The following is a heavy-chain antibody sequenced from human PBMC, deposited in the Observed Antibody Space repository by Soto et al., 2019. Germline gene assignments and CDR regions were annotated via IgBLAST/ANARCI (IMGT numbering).Heavy chain of an antibody. CDR3: ARTGYYYDTRGYDFDY. J-gene: IGHJ4*02. V-gene: IGHV3-74*01. Sequence: GGSLRLSCAASGFTLSRYWMHWVRQAPGKGLVWVSHINTDGSSTTYADSVKGRFAISRDNAKNTLYLQMNSPRAEDTAVYYCARTGYYYDTRGYDFDYWGQGILVTVSS. CDR1: GFTLSRYW. D-gene: IGHD3-22*01. CDR2: INTDGSST.